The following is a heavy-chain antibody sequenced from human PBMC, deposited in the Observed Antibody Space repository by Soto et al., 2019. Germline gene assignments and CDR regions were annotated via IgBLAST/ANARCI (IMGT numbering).Heavy chain of an antibody. V-gene: IGHV3-23*01. D-gene: IGHD6-19*01. Sequence: PGGSLRLSCAASGFTFSTYAMAWVRQAPGKGLEWVSGISGSGISTHYADSVKGRFTISRDNSKNTLYLQMNSLRAEDTAVYYCAKKEKQQWLPKDAFDISGQGTMVTVSS. J-gene: IGHJ3*02. CDR1: GFTFSTYA. CDR2: ISGSGIST. CDR3: AKKEKQQWLPKDAFDI.